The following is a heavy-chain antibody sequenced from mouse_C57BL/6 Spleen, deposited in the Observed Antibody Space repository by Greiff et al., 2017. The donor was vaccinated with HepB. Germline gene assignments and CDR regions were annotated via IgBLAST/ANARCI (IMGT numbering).Heavy chain of an antibody. Sequence: QVQLQQSGAELVKPGASVKLSCKASGYTFTSYWMHWVKQRPGQGLEWIGMIHPNSGSTNYNEKFKSKATLTVDKSSSTAYMQLSSLTSEDSAVYYCARGNYYGSSYGDYFDYWGQGTTLTVSS. V-gene: IGHV1-64*01. CDR3: ARGNYYGSSYGDYFDY. J-gene: IGHJ2*01. CDR1: GYTFTSYW. CDR2: IHPNSGST. D-gene: IGHD1-1*01.